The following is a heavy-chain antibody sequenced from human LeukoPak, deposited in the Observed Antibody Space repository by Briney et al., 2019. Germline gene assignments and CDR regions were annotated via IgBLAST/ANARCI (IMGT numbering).Heavy chain of an antibody. CDR1: GFTFSSYW. D-gene: IGHD1-26*01. CDR3: ARGWRIVGATREASPQVFDY. Sequence: GGSLRLSCAASGFTFSSYWMSWVRQAPGKGLEWVANIKQDGSEKYYVDSVEGRFTISRDNAKNSLYLQMNSLRAEDTAVYYCARGWRIVGATREASPQVFDYWGQGTLVTVSS. CDR2: IKQDGSEK. J-gene: IGHJ4*02. V-gene: IGHV3-7*01.